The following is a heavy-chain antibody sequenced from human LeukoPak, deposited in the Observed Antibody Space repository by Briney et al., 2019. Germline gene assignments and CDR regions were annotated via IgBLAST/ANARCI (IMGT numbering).Heavy chain of an antibody. J-gene: IGHJ4*02. CDR3: ASSSYDRLVMG. CDR1: GGSIRSSYYY. CDR2: IYYSGST. Sequence: SETLSLTCTVSGGSIRSSYYYWGWIRQPPGKGLEWIGYIYYSGSTNYNPSLKSRVTISVDTSKNQFSLKLSSVTAADTAVYYCASSSYDRLVMGWGQGTLVTVSS. D-gene: IGHD5-12*01. V-gene: IGHV4-61*05.